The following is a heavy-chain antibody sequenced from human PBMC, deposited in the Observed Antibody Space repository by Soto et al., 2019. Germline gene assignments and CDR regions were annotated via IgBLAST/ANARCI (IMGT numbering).Heavy chain of an antibody. Sequence: HPGGSLRLSCAASGFTFSSYAMSWVRQAPGKWLEWVSAISGSGGSTYYADSVKGRFTISRDNSKNTLYLQMNSLRAEDTAVYYCAKGIVPAAISYYYYGMDVWGQGTTVTVSS. CDR3: AKGIVPAAISYYYYGMDV. CDR1: GFTFSSYA. J-gene: IGHJ6*02. D-gene: IGHD2-2*02. CDR2: ISGSGGST. V-gene: IGHV3-23*01.